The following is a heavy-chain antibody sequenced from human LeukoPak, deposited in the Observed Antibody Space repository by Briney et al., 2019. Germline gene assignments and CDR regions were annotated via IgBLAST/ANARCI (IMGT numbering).Heavy chain of an antibody. V-gene: IGHV3-7*03. J-gene: IGHJ4*02. CDR1: GFTFSSYW. CDR2: MNQDGSEK. D-gene: IGHD2-8*01. CDR3: AKRRNGYYFDY. Sequence: GGSLRLSCAASGFTFSSYWMSWVRQAPGKGLEWVANMNQDGSEKYYVDSVKGRFTISRDNAKNSLYLQMNSLRAEDTAVYYCAKRRNGYYFDYWGQGTLVTVSS.